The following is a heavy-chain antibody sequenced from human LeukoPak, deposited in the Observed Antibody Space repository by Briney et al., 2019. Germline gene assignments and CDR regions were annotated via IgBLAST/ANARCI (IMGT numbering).Heavy chain of an antibody. CDR2: IIPIFGTA. J-gene: IGHJ6*03. CDR3: ARAEGPDYGGNTYYGGASNYYYYYYMDV. Sequence: GASVKVSCKASGGTFSSYAISWVRQAPGQGLEWMGGIIPIFGTANYAQKFQGRVTITTDESTSTAYMELSSLRSEDTAVYYCARAEGPDYGGNTYYGGASNYYYYYYMDVWGKGTTVTVSS. D-gene: IGHD4-23*01. CDR1: GGTFSSYA. V-gene: IGHV1-69*05.